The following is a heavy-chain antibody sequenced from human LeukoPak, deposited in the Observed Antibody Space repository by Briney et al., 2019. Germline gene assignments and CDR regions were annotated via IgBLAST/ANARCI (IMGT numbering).Heavy chain of an antibody. CDR1: GGSISASSNY. D-gene: IGHD2-21*01. V-gene: IGHV4-39*01. Sequence: PSETLSLTCSVSGGSISASSNYWAWVRQPPGKGLEWIGSVYYTGSIRYNTSLKSRVTISVDMSKNDLFLTLNSVIAADTAFYYCARRDYRAWIDPWGQGILVTVSP. CDR2: VYYTGSI. CDR3: ARRDYRAWIDP. J-gene: IGHJ5*02.